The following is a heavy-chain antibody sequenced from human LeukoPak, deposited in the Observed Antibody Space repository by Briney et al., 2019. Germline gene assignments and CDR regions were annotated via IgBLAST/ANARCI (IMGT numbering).Heavy chain of an antibody. CDR3: ARVVPVYAGRYRGGMDV. J-gene: IGHJ6*02. CDR1: GFTFINYW. CDR2: VKHDGSEK. D-gene: IGHD5/OR15-5a*01. V-gene: IGHV3-7*01. Sequence: GGSLRLSCAAPGFTFINYWMTWVRQGPGRGLEWVANVKHDGSEKNYVGSVKGRFTISRDNAKNSLYLQMNSLRAEDTGVYYCARVVPVYAGRYRGGMDVWGQGTTVTVSS.